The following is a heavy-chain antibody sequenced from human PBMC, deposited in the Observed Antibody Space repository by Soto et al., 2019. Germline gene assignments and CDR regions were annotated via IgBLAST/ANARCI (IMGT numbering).Heavy chain of an antibody. V-gene: IGHV3-30-3*01. D-gene: IGHD3-16*01. CDR1: GFTFTRFA. CDR3: ARCFGGYSDSSASNSFDI. CDR2: ISYDGNKK. J-gene: IGHJ3*02. Sequence: QAQLEESGGGVVQPGRSLTLSCAASGFTFTRFAIHWVRQAPGKGLEWVAFISYDGNKKKSADSVKGRFTISRDNSRNTVYLLMSSLRTEDTAVYSCARCFGGYSDSSASNSFDIWGQGTRVIVSS.